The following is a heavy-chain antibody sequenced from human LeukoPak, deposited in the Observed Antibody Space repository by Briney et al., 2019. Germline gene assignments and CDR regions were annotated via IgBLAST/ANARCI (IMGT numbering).Heavy chain of an antibody. CDR1: GFTFSSYA. J-gene: IGHJ4*02. CDR3: ARGGPTGPFDY. Sequence: GGSLRLSCVGSGFTFSSYAMSWVRQAPGKRLEWVSAISGSGGSTYYADSVKGRFTISSDNSKNMLFLRMNSLRAEDTAVFYCARGGPTGPFDYWGQGTLVTVSS. V-gene: IGHV3-23*01. D-gene: IGHD2-15*01. CDR2: ISGSGGST.